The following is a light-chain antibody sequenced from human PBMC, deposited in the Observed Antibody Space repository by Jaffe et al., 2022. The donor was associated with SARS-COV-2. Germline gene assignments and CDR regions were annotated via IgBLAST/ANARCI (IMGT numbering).Light chain of an antibody. V-gene: IGLV1-44*01. Sequence: QSVLTQPPSASGTPGQRVTISCSGSSSNIGSYTVSWFQQLPGTAPKLLLHSDNQRPSGVPDRFSGSKSGPSASLAISGLQSEDEADYYCAAWVASLQAVVFGGGTKLTVL. CDR3: AAWVASLQAVV. J-gene: IGLJ2*01. CDR1: SSNIGSYT. CDR2: SDN.